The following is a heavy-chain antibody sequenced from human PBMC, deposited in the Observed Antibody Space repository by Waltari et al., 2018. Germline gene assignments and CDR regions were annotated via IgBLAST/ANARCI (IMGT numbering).Heavy chain of an antibody. Sequence: EVQLVESGGGLVKPGGSLRLSCAASGFTFSSYIMNWVRQAPGKGLEWVSSISTSSSYIYYADSVKGRFTISRDNAKNSLYLQMNSLRAEDTAVYYCARGGIYGDYFGFDIWGQGTMVTVSS. J-gene: IGHJ3*02. CDR2: ISTSSSYI. D-gene: IGHD4-17*01. CDR3: ARGGIYGDYFGFDI. V-gene: IGHV3-21*01. CDR1: GFTFSSYI.